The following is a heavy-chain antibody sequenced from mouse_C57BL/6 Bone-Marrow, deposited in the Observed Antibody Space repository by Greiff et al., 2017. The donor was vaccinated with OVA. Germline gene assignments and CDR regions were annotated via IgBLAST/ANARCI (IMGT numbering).Heavy chain of an antibody. CDR1: GYTFTNYW. V-gene: IGHV1-63*01. D-gene: IGHD2-3*01. CDR3: AIYDGYPAWFAY. J-gene: IGHJ3*01. Sequence: VKLQQSGAELVRPGTSVKMSCKASGYTFTNYWIGWAQQSPGNGLEWIGDIYPGGGYTNYNEKFKGKATLTADKSSSTAYMQFSSLTSEDSAIYYCAIYDGYPAWFAYWGQGTLVTVSA. CDR2: IYPGGGYT.